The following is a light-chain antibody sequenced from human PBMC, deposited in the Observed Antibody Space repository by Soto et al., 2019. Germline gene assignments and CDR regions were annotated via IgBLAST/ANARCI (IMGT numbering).Light chain of an antibody. CDR2: AAS. V-gene: IGKV3-20*01. CDR3: QQYGSSSIT. Sequence: EIVLTQSPGTLSLSPGERATLSCRASQSVSSSYLAWYQQKPGQAPRLLLYAASIRATDIPDRFSGSGSGTDFTLTISRLEPEDFAVFYCQQYGSSSITFGQGTRLEIK. CDR1: QSVSSSY. J-gene: IGKJ5*01.